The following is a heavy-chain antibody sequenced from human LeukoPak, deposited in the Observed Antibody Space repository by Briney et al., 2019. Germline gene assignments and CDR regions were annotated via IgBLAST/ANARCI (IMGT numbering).Heavy chain of an antibody. Sequence: GGSLRLSCAASGFTFDDYAMHWVRQAPGKGLEWVSGISWNSGSIGYADSVKGRFTISRDNAKNSLYLQMNSLRAEDTALYYCAKSLPATGIFDYWGQGNLVTVSS. V-gene: IGHV3-9*01. J-gene: IGHJ4*02. CDR1: GFTFDDYA. CDR3: AKSLPATGIFDY. CDR2: ISWNSGSI. D-gene: IGHD1-14*01.